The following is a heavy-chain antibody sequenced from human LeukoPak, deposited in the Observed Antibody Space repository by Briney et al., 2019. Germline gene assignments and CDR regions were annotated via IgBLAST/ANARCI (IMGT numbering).Heavy chain of an antibody. D-gene: IGHD4-17*01. CDR2: MNPNSGNT. J-gene: IGHJ5*02. CDR3: AREPLGYGDYNNWFDP. V-gene: IGHV1-8*01. CDR1: GYTFTNYD. Sequence: ASVKVSCKASGYTFTNYDMNWVRQASGHGLEWMGWMNPNSGNTGYAQKFQGRVTTTMNTSISTAYMELSSLTLEDTAMYYCAREPLGYGDYNNWFDPWGQGTQVTVSS.